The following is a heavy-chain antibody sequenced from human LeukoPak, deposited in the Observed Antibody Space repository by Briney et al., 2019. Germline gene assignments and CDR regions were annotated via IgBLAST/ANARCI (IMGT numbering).Heavy chain of an antibody. CDR2: ISAYNGYT. CDR1: GYTFTSHG. D-gene: IGHD1-7*01. V-gene: IGHV1-18*01. Sequence: ASVKVSCKASGYTFTSHGISWVRQAPGQGLEWMGWISAYNGYTNSAQNLQGRVTMTTDTSTSTAYMELRSLRSDDTAVYYCARATKWNYALDIWGQGTMVTVSS. CDR3: ARATKWNYALDI. J-gene: IGHJ3*02.